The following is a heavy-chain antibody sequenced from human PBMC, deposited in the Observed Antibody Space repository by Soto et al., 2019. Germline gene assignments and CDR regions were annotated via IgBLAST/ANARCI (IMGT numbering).Heavy chain of an antibody. CDR1: GFTFSSYG. Sequence: QVQLVESGGGVVQPGRSLRLSCAASGFTFSSYGMHWVRQAPGKGLEWVAVISYDGSNKYYADSVKGRFTISRDNSKNSLYLHMNSLRAEDTAVYYCSKDLQHLCDYWCQGTLVTLSS. J-gene: IGHJ4*02. CDR3: SKDLQHLCDY. V-gene: IGHV3-30*18. CDR2: ISYDGSNK. D-gene: IGHD6-13*01.